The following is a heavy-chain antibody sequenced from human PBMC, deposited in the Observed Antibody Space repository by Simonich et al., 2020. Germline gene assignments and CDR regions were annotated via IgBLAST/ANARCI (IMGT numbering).Heavy chain of an antibody. J-gene: IGHJ3*02. CDR1: GFTFSSYS. CDR3: ARDSSYYAFDI. D-gene: IGHD5-12*01. CDR2: IISSSSTI. V-gene: IGHV3-48*01. Sequence: EVQLVESGGGLVQPGGSLRLSWAASGFTFSSYSLNWVRHAPGKGMEWVLDIISSSSTIYYADSVKVRFTISRDNAKNSLYLQMNSLRAGDTAVYYCARDSSYYAFDIWGQGTMVTVSS.